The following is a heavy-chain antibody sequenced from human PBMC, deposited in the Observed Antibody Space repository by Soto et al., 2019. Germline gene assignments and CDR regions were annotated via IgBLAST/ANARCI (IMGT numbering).Heavy chain of an antibody. D-gene: IGHD2-2*01. J-gene: IGHJ6*02. CDR1: GFTFSTYA. CDR2: ISGGGSGT. V-gene: IGHV3-23*01. CDR3: AKEYCSSITYCRHGMDV. Sequence: GGSLRLSCAASGFTFSTYAMNWVRQAPGKGPEWVSTISGGGSGTYYADSVKGRISISRDNFNNTLFLQLNNLRAEDTATYYCAKEYCSSITYCRHGMDVWGQGTTVTVSS.